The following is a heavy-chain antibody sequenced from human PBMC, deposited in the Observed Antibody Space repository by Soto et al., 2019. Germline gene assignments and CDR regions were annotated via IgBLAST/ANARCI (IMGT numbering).Heavy chain of an antibody. V-gene: IGHV3-49*03. CDR2: IRSKAYGGTT. Sequence: PGGSLRLSCTASGFTFGDYAMSWFRQAPGKGLEWVGFIRSKAYGGTTEYAASVKGRISISRDDSKSIAYLQMNSLKTEDTAVYYCSRAGVGTMIRGIMEGLDYWGQGTLVTVSS. CDR3: SRAGVGTMIRGIMEGLDY. D-gene: IGHD3-10*01. CDR1: GFTFGDYA. J-gene: IGHJ4*02.